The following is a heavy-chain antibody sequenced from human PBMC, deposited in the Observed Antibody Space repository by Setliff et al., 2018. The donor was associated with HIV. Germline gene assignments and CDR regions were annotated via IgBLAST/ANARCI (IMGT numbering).Heavy chain of an antibody. V-gene: IGHV1-3*04. Sequence: ASVKVSCKASGYKLTNYAVHWVRQAPGQRLEWMGWINTANGNTIYSQKFQGRVTITRDTSASTAYMDLSSLRSEDTAVYYCARDDGRSWLIDYWGQGTRVTVSS. CDR1: GYKLTNYA. CDR2: INTANGNT. CDR3: ARDDGRSWLIDY. J-gene: IGHJ4*02. D-gene: IGHD6-13*01.